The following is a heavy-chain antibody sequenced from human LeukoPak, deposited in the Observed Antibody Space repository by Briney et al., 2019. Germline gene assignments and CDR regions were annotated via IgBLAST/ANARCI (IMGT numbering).Heavy chain of an antibody. CDR1: GGSISSYY. Sequence: KASETLSLTCSVSGGSISSYYWSWIRQPAGKGLEWIGRIYTSGSTNYNPSLKSRVTMSVDTSKDQISLNLSSVTAADTAVYYCARQMITFGGVIVIAAFDIWGQGTMVTVSS. CDR3: ARQMITFGGVIVIAAFDI. D-gene: IGHD3-16*02. J-gene: IGHJ3*02. V-gene: IGHV4-4*07. CDR2: IYTSGST.